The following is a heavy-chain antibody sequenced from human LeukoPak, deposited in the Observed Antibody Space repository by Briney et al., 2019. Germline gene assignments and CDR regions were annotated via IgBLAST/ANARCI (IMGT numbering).Heavy chain of an antibody. CDR1: GFTVSSNY. J-gene: IGHJ4*02. V-gene: IGHV3-66*02. D-gene: IGHD2-2*02. CDR3: ARGLGYCSSTSCYKWDMYYFDY. Sequence: GGSLRLSCAAPGFTVSSNYMSWVRQAPGKGLEWVSVIYSGGSTYYADSVKGRFTISRDNSKNTLYLQMNSLRAEDTAVYYCARGLGYCSSTSCYKWDMYYFDYWGQGTLVTVSS. CDR2: IYSGGST.